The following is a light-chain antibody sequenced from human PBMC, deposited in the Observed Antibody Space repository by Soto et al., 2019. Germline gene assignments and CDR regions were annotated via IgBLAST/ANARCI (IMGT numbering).Light chain of an antibody. Sequence: QLVLTQPPSASGTPGQRVTISCSGSSSNIGSNSVYWYQHLPGTAPKVLIYRNNQRPSGVPDRFSGSKSGTSASLAISGLRSEDEADYYCAVWDDSLIGPVFGGGTQLTVL. CDR3: AVWDDSLIGPV. CDR2: RNN. J-gene: IGLJ7*01. CDR1: SSNIGSNS. V-gene: IGLV1-47*01.